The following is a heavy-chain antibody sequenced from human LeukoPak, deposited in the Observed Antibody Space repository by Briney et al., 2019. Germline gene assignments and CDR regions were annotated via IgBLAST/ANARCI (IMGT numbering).Heavy chain of an antibody. CDR3: AKVKDYHFWSGYYYYFGMDV. J-gene: IGHJ6*02. CDR2: ITASGGSA. D-gene: IGHD3-3*01. CDR1: GSTFSSYA. V-gene: IGHV3-23*01. Sequence: GGSLKLSCVASGSTFSSYAMSWVRQAPGKGLEWVSAITASGGSADDAESVKGRFAISRDNSKNTLYLQMNSLRAEDTAVYYCAKVKDYHFWSGYYYYFGMDVWGQGTTVTVSS.